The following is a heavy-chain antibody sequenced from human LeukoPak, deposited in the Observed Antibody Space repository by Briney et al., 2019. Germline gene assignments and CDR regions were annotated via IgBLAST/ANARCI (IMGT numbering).Heavy chain of an antibody. CDR2: IYTSGST. V-gene: IGHV4-61*05. D-gene: IGHD1-26*01. CDR3: ARGQGVGY. Sequence: SETLSLTCAVSGGSISSSSHYWGWIRQPPGKGLEWIGRIYTSGSTNHNPSLKSRVTMSVDTSKNQFSLKLSSVTAADTAVYYCARGQGVGYWGQGTLVTVSS. J-gene: IGHJ4*02. CDR1: GGSISSSSHY.